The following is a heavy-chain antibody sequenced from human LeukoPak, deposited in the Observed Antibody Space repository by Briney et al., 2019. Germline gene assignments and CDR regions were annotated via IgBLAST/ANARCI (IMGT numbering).Heavy chain of an antibody. CDR1: GFTFSSYW. D-gene: IGHD4-17*01. CDR2: INPDGSQT. J-gene: IGHJ5*02. Sequence: RTGGSLRLSCAASGFTFSSYWMNWVRQAPGKGLEWVALINPDGSQTNYVDSVKGRLTISRDNAENSLYLQMNSLRAEDTAVYYCARDLGYGALDPWGQGTLVTVSS. V-gene: IGHV3-7*01. CDR3: ARDLGYGALDP.